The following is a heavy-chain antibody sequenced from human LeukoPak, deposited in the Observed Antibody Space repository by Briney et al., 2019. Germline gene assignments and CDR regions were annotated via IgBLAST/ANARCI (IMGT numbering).Heavy chain of an antibody. D-gene: IGHD6-19*01. CDR2: ISSSSSTI. CDR1: GFTFSSYN. V-gene: IGHV3-48*01. Sequence: GGSLRLSCAASGFTFSSYNMNWVRQAPGKGLEWVSYISSSSSTIYYADSVKGRFTISRDNAKSSLYLQMNSLRAEDTAVYYCARYGGRGGWYFDYWGQGTLVTVSS. CDR3: ARYGGRGGWYFDY. J-gene: IGHJ4*02.